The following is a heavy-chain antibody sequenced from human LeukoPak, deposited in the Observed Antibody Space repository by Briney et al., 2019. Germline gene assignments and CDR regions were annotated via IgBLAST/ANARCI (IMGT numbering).Heavy chain of an antibody. CDR2: IYYSGST. CDR1: GGSISSYY. J-gene: IGHJ4*02. CDR3: AREYPLYGSGSIDY. Sequence: SETLSPTCTVSGGSISSYYWSWIRQPPGKGLEWIGYIYYSGSTNYNPSLKSRLTISVDTSKNQFSLKLSSVTAADTAVYYCAREYPLYGSGSIDYWGQGTLVTVSS. D-gene: IGHD3-10*01. V-gene: IGHV4-59*01.